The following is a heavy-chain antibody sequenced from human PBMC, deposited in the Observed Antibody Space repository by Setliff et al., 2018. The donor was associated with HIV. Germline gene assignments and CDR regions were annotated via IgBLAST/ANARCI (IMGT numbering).Heavy chain of an antibody. J-gene: IGHJ6*03. Sequence: SLTCSVSGGSIGSHYWSWIRQHPGKGLEWIGYIHYTGSTYYNPSLKSRVTISVDTSKNQFSLSLISMTAADSAVYCCARLGDNSDWRSNYFFYYMDVWGKGTTVTVSS. CDR3: ARLGDNSDWRSNYFFYYMDV. CDR1: GGSIGSHY. V-gene: IGHV4-31*03. CDR2: IHYTGST. D-gene: IGHD3-22*01.